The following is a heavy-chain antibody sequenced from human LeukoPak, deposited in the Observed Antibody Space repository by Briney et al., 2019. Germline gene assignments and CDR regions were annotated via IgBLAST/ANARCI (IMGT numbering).Heavy chain of an antibody. Sequence: ASVKVSCKASGGTFGSYAISWVRQAAGQGLEWMGGIIPIFGTANYAQKFQGRVTITADESTSTAYMELSSLRSEDTAVYYCARYGSRDGDYYYYGMDVWGKGTTVTVSS. V-gene: IGHV1-69*01. CDR2: IIPIFGTA. J-gene: IGHJ6*04. D-gene: IGHD5-24*01. CDR1: GGTFGSYA. CDR3: ARYGSRDGDYYYYGMDV.